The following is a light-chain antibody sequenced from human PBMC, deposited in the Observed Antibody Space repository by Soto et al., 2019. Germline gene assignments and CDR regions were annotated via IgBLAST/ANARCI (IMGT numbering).Light chain of an antibody. Sequence: EIVMTQSPVTLSVSPGERATLSCRASQSVTNSYLAWYQQKPGQAPRLLIFGASTRAAGIPARFSGSGSGTDFTLTISSLEPEDFAIYYCQQRYNWPITFGRGIRLAIK. CDR2: GAS. CDR1: QSVTNSY. CDR3: QQRYNWPIT. J-gene: IGKJ5*01. V-gene: IGKV3D-20*02.